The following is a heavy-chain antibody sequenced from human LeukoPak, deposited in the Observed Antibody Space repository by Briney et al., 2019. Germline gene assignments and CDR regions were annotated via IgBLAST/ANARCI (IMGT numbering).Heavy chain of an antibody. CDR2: FDPEDGDT. CDR3: ATVVNSARQYFQH. V-gene: IGHV1-24*01. Sequence: ASVKVSCKVSGYTLTELSMHWVRQAPGKGLEWMGGFDPEDGDTIYAQKFQGRVTMTEDTSTDTAYMELSSLRSEDTAVYYCATVVNSARQYFQHWGQGTLVTVSS. D-gene: IGHD4-23*01. CDR1: GYTLTELS. J-gene: IGHJ1*01.